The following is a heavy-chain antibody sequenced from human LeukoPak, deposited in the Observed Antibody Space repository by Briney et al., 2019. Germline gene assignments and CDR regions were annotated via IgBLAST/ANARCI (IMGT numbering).Heavy chain of an antibody. CDR1: GFTFSSYG. Sequence: PGGSLRLSCAASGFTFSSYGMHWVRQAPGKGLEWVAFIRYDGSNKYYADSVKGRFTISRDNSKNTLYLQMNSLRAEDTAVYYCAKWGTNSGYDCWFDPWGQGTLVTVSS. J-gene: IGHJ5*02. V-gene: IGHV3-30*02. CDR2: IRYDGSNK. D-gene: IGHD5-12*01. CDR3: AKWGTNSGYDCWFDP.